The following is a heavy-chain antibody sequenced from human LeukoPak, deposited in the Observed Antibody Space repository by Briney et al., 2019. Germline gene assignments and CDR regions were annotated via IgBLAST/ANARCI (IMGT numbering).Heavy chain of an antibody. CDR3: ARDPAAAAHFDY. D-gene: IGHD2-2*01. Sequence: GSLRLSCAASGFTFGDYSMTWIRQAPGKGLEWVAVISYDGSNKYYADSVKGRFTISRDNSKNTLYLQMNSLRAEDTAVYYCARDPAAAAHFDYWGQGTLVTVSS. J-gene: IGHJ4*02. V-gene: IGHV3-30*04. CDR1: GFTFGDYS. CDR2: ISYDGSNK.